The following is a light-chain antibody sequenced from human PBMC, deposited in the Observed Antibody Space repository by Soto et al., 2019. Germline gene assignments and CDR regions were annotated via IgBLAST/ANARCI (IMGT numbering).Light chain of an antibody. J-gene: IGKJ1*01. CDR3: QQYNNWWT. V-gene: IGKV3-15*01. CDR1: QSVNSN. Sequence: EIVMTQSPATLSVSPGERATLSCRASQSVNSNLAWYQQKPGQAPRLLISGAPTRATGIPARFSGSGSETEFTLTISSLQSEDLAVYYCQQYNNWWTFGQGTKVEMK. CDR2: GAP.